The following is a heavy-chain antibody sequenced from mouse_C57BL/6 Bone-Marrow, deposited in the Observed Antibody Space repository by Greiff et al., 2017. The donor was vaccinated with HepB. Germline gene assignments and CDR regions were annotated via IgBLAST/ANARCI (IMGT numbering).Heavy chain of an antibody. J-gene: IGHJ4*01. D-gene: IGHD1-1*01. CDR1: GYTFTDYY. CDR2: INPYNGGT. Sequence: VQLQQSGPVLVKPGASVKMSCKASGYTFTDYYMNWVKQSHGKSLEWIGVINPYNGGTSYNQKFKGKATLTVDKSSSTAYMELNSLTSEDSAVYYCARLYTPVVAHYYAMDYWGQGTSVTVSS. V-gene: IGHV1-19*01. CDR3: ARLYTPVVAHYYAMDY.